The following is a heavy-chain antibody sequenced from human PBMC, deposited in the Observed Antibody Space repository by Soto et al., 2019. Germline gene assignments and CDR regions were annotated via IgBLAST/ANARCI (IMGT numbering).Heavy chain of an antibody. J-gene: IGHJ5*02. CDR1: GGSISSSSYY. Sequence: SETLSLTCTVSGGSISSSSYYWGWIRQPPGKGLEWIGSIYYSGSTYYNPSLKSRVTISVDTSKNQLSLKLSSVTAADTAVYYCAGHWAPPWFGELSSNWFDPWGQGTLVT. D-gene: IGHD3-10*01. V-gene: IGHV4-39*01. CDR2: IYYSGST. CDR3: AGHWAPPWFGELSSNWFDP.